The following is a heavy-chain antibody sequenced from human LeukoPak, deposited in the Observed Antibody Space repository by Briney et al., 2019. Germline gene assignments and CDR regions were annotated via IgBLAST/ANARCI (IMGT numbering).Heavy chain of an antibody. CDR1: GDSVSGYY. CDR2: IYYSGST. V-gene: IGHV4-59*02. D-gene: IGHD6-19*01. Sequence: PSETLSLTCIVSGDSVSGYYWNWIRQPPGKGLEWIGYIYYSGSTNYNPSLKSRVTISVDTSKNQFSLKLSSVTAADTAVYYCARVPTGSGWLYFDYWGQGTLVTVSS. J-gene: IGHJ4*02. CDR3: ARVPTGSGWLYFDY.